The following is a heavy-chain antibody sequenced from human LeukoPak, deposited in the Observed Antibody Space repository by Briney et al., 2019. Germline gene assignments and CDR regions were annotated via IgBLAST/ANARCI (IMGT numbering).Heavy chain of an antibody. CDR1: GGSISSYY. D-gene: IGHD3-3*01. Sequence: PSETLSLTCTVSGGSISSYYWSWIRQPPGKGLEWIGYIYYSGSTNYNPSLKSRVTISVDTSKNQFSLKVTSFTAADTAVFYCARLAXYXXWRGPYPHDAFDIWGQGTMVTVSS. J-gene: IGHJ3*02. CDR3: ARLAXYXXWRGPYPHDAFDI. CDR2: IYYSGST. V-gene: IGHV4-59*08.